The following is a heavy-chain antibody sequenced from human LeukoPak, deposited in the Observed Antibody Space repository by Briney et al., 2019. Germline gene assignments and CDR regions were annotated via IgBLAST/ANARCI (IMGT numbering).Heavy chain of an antibody. CDR1: GFTFSSYA. J-gene: IGHJ5*02. Sequence: GGSLRLSCAASGFTFSSYAMSWVRQAPGKGLEWVSAISGSGGSTYYADSVKGRFTISRDNAKNSLYLQMNSLRDEDTAVYYCARDEGDYYDSSGYNHWGQGTLVTVSS. CDR3: ARDEGDYYDSSGYNH. D-gene: IGHD3-22*01. CDR2: ISGSGGST. V-gene: IGHV3-23*01.